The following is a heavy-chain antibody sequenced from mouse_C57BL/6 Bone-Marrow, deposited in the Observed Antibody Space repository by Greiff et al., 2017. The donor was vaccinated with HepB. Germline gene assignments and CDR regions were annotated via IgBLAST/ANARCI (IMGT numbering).Heavy chain of an antibody. Sequence: QVQLQQPGAELVKPGASVKMSCKASGYTFTSYWITWVKQRLGQGLEWIGDIYPGSGSTNYNEKFKSKATLTVDTSSSTAYMQLSSLTSEDSAVYYCARRRSYGSSSYFDVWGTGTTVTVSS. V-gene: IGHV1-55*01. CDR1: GYTFTSYW. J-gene: IGHJ1*03. CDR2: IYPGSGST. CDR3: ARRRSYGSSSYFDV. D-gene: IGHD1-1*01.